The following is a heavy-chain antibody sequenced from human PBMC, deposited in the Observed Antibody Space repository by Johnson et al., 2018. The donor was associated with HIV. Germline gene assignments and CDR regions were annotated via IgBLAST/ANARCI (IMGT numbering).Heavy chain of an antibody. CDR1: GFTFSSYA. D-gene: IGHD2-21*01. J-gene: IGHJ3*02. V-gene: IGHV3-30-3*02. CDR2: ISYDRSNT. CDR3: AQGGAHCAGYCFRAFDM. Sequence: VQLVESGGGVVQPGRSLRLSCAASGFTFSSYAMHWVRQAPGKGLEWVAVISYDRSNTYYADSVKGRFTISRDNSKSTLSLQMNSLRAEDTAVYYCAQGGAHCAGYCFRAFDMWGQGTMVIVSS.